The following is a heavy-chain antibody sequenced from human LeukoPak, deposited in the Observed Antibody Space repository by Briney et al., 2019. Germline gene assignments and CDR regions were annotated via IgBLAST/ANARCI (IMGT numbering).Heavy chain of an antibody. Sequence: PSQTLSLTCTVSGGSISRYYWSWIRQPPGKGLEWIGYIYDSGSTNYNPSLKSRVTISVDTSKNQFSLKLSSVTAADTAVFYCASLTTADAFDIWGQGTMVTVSS. D-gene: IGHD3-22*01. V-gene: IGHV4-59*01. J-gene: IGHJ3*02. CDR2: IYDSGST. CDR1: GGSISRYY. CDR3: ASLTTADAFDI.